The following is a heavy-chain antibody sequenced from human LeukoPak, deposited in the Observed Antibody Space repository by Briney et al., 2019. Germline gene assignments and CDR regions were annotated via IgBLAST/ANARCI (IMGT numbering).Heavy chain of an antibody. CDR3: ATVSHYYYYMDV. CDR2: FDPGDGET. Sequence: GASVKVSCKVSGYTLTELSMHWVRQAPGKGLEWMGGFDPGDGETIYAQKFQGRVTMTEDTSTDTAYMELSSLRSEDTAVYYCATVSHYYYYMDVWGKGTTVTVSS. V-gene: IGHV1-24*01. CDR1: GYTLTELS. J-gene: IGHJ6*03.